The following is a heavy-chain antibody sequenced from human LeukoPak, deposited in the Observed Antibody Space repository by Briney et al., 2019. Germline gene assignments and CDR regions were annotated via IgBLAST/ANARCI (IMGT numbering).Heavy chain of an antibody. CDR3: ARDPSPEVVVISWFDP. CDR2: ISYDGSNK. Sequence: GGSLRLSCAASGFTFSSYAMHWVRQAPGKGLERVAVISYDGSNKYYADSVKGRFTISRDNSKNTLYLQMNSLRAEDTAVYYCARDPSPEVVVISWFDPWGQGTLVTVSS. J-gene: IGHJ5*02. D-gene: IGHD3-22*01. V-gene: IGHV3-30-3*01. CDR1: GFTFSSYA.